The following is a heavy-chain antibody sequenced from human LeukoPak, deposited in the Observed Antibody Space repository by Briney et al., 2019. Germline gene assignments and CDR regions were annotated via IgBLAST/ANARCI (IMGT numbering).Heavy chain of an antibody. V-gene: IGHV3-33*06. D-gene: IGHD3-22*01. CDR1: GFTFSSYG. Sequence: GGSLRLSCAASGFTFSSYGMHWVRQAPGKGLEWVAVIWYDGSNKYYAVSVKGRLTISRDNSKNTLYLQMNSLRAEDTAVYYCAKVLLREGDSSGFDYWGQGTLVTVSS. J-gene: IGHJ4*02. CDR2: IWYDGSNK. CDR3: AKVLLREGDSSGFDY.